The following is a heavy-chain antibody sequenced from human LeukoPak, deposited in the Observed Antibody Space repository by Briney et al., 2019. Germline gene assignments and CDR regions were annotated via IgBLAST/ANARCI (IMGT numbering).Heavy chain of an antibody. D-gene: IGHD3-10*01. Sequence: PGGSLRLSCAASGFTFDDYAMHWVRQAPGKGLEWVSGISWNSGSIGYADSVKGRFTISRDNAKNSLYLQMNSLRAEDTALYYCAKDLLLWFGEVPYAFDIWGQGTMVTVSS. CDR3: AKDLLLWFGEVPYAFDI. V-gene: IGHV3-9*01. CDR2: ISWNSGSI. CDR1: GFTFDDYA. J-gene: IGHJ3*02.